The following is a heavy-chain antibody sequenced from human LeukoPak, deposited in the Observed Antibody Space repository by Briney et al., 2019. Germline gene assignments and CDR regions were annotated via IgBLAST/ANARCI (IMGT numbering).Heavy chain of an antibody. Sequence: PGGSLRLSCAASGFTFSDYYMTWIRQAPGKGLEWVSYITSGSGYTNYAASVKGRFTISRDSAKNSLYLQMDSLRAEDTAVYYCASGAAGGRDCWGQGTLVTVSS. CDR1: GFTFSDYY. D-gene: IGHD6-13*01. CDR3: ASGAAGGRDC. V-gene: IGHV3-11*03. CDR2: ITSGSGYT. J-gene: IGHJ4*02.